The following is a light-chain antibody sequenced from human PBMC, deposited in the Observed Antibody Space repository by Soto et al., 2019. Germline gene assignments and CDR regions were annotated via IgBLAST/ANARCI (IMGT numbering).Light chain of an antibody. Sequence: EILMTQSPATLSVSPGDRATLSCRASQSVSNNLAWYQQRPGQAPRLLIYGASTRATGISARFSGSGSGTEFTLTISSLQSEDFAVYYCQQYNDWPPWTFGQGTKVEIK. V-gene: IGKV3-15*01. CDR3: QQYNDWPPWT. J-gene: IGKJ1*01. CDR1: QSVSNN. CDR2: GAS.